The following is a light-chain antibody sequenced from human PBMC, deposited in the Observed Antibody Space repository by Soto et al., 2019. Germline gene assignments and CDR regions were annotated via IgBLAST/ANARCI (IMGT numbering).Light chain of an antibody. Sequence: EIVLTQSPATLSLSPGERATLSCRASQSVSSYLAWYQQKPGQAPRLLIYDASNRATGIPARFSASGSGTDVTFTIGSLGPEDFAVYYCQQRSNLPTFGGGTKVEIK. CDR2: DAS. J-gene: IGKJ4*01. CDR1: QSVSSY. CDR3: QQRSNLPT. V-gene: IGKV3-11*01.